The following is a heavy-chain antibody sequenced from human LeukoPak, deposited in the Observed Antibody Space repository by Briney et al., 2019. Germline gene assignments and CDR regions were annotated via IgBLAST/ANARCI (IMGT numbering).Heavy chain of an antibody. CDR3: ATRWELLRSEAFDI. CDR1: GYTFTSYA. CDR2: SNAGNGNT. D-gene: IGHD1-26*01. V-gene: IGHV1-3*02. Sequence: ASVKVSCKASGYTFTSYAMHWVRQAPGQRLEWMGWSNAGNGNTKYSQEFQGRVTITRDTSASTAYMELSSLRSEDTAVYYCATRWELLRSEAFDIWGQGTMVTVSS. J-gene: IGHJ3*02.